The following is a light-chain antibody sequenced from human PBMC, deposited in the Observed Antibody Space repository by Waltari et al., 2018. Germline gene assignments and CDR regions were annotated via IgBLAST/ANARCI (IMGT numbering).Light chain of an antibody. Sequence: DILLTQSPSSVSASVGDRVTISCRASQHIDTGLAWYQQNPGTAPKLLIYATSSLESGVPSRFGGTGSDTEFTLSVSSLQPDDFATYYCKQASSFRLTFGQGTRLEI. J-gene: IGKJ5*01. V-gene: IGKV1-12*01. CDR2: ATS. CDR1: QHIDTG. CDR3: KQASSFRLT.